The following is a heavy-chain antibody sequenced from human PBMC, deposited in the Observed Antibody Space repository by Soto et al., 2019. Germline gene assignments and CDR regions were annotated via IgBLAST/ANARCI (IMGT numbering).Heavy chain of an antibody. D-gene: IGHD1-1*01. CDR2: IFSGDSDT. V-gene: IGHV5-51*01. CDR3: ARHYNVFVY. Sequence: PGHSLKLHDTKSRYRHVRNGSAWVRQMTGKGLEWMGVIFSGDSDTRFSPSFQGQVTISVDKSINTAYLQWSSLKASDTAMYYCARHYNVFVYWGQGTLVP. J-gene: IGHJ4*02. CDR1: RYRHVRNG.